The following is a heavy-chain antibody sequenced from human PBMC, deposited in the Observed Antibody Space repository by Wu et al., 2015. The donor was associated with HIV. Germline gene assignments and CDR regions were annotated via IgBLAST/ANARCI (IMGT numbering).Heavy chain of an antibody. J-gene: IGHJ4*02. CDR3: ARELGGLRFGGVILTVYYFDY. CDR2: IIPIFGTA. CDR1: GGTFSSYA. Sequence: QVQLVQSGAEVKKPGSSVKVSCKASGGTFSSYAISWVRQAPGQGLEWMGGIIPIFGTANYAQKFQGRVTITADESTSTAYMELSSLRSEDTAVYYCARELGGLRFGGVILTVYYFDYWGQGTLVTVSS. D-gene: IGHD3-16*02. V-gene: IGHV1-69*12.